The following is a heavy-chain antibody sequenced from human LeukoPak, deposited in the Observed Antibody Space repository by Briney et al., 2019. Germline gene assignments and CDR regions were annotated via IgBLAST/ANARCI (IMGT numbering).Heavy chain of an antibody. CDR3: AKVRGHTIFGVVIPSYFDY. V-gene: IGHV3-7*03. CDR2: IHQHGSKE. Sequence: GGSLRLSCTTSGFNFRAYWMAWVRQAPGKGLEWVANIHQHGSKENYVDSVKGRFTISRDNAKNSVFLQMNSLRAEDTAVYYCAKVRGHTIFGVVIPSYFDYWGQGALVTVSS. D-gene: IGHD3-3*01. J-gene: IGHJ4*02. CDR1: GFNFRAYW.